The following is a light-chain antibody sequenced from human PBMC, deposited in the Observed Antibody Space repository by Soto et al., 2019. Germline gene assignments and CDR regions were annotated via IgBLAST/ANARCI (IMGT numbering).Light chain of an antibody. V-gene: IGKV1-5*01. CDR2: DAS. Sequence: DIQMTQSPSTLSASVGDRVTITCRASQSISSWLAWYQQKLGRAPRLLIYDASSLESGVPSRFSGSGYGTEFTLTISSLQPDDFATYYCHQYNNYSSLTFGGGTKVEIK. CDR1: QSISSW. J-gene: IGKJ4*01. CDR3: HQYNNYSSLT.